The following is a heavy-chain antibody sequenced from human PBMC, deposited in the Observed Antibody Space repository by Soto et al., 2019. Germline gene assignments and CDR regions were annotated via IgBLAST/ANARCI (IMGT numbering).Heavy chain of an antibody. CDR2: ISGSGRST. J-gene: IGHJ4*02. CDR3: AKEQNDSSTWSELNY. CDR1: GFTFSSYA. D-gene: IGHD6-13*01. Sequence: EVQLLESGGGLVQPGGSLRLSCAASGFTFSSYAMSWVRQAPGMGLEWVSAISGSGRSTYYADSVKGRFTISRDNSKNTLYLQMNSLRAEDTAVYYCAKEQNDSSTWSELNYWGQGTLVTVSS. V-gene: IGHV3-23*01.